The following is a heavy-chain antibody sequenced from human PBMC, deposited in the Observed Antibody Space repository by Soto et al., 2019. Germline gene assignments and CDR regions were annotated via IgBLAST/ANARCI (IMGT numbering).Heavy chain of an antibody. CDR3: AKVYLRFLEWSTRGYDHYMDV. CDR2: ISGSGGST. Sequence: GGSLRLSCAASGFTFSSYAMSWVRQAPGKGLEWVSAISGSGGSTYYADSVKGRFTISRDNSKNTLYLQMNSLRAEDTAVYYCAKVYLRFLEWSTRGYDHYMDVWGKGTTVNVSS. D-gene: IGHD3-3*01. J-gene: IGHJ6*03. V-gene: IGHV3-23*01. CDR1: GFTFSSYA.